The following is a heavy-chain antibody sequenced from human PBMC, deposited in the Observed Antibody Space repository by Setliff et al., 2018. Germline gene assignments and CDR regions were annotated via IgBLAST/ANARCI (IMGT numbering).Heavy chain of an antibody. V-gene: IGHV7-4-1*02. CDR1: GYTFTSYG. CDR2: INTKTGDP. D-gene: IGHD2-21*02. Sequence: ASVKVSCKASGYTFTSYGVSWVRQAPGQGREWMGWINTKTGDPTYAQGFVGRVVFSLDASVSTAYLHINTLKADDTAFYYCTREGSCCGGVCLDLDYWGQGTLVTVSS. J-gene: IGHJ4*02. CDR3: TREGSCCGGVCLDLDY.